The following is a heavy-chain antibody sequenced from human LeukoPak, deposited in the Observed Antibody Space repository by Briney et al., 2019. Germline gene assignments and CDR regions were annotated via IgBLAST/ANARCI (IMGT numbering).Heavy chain of an antibody. CDR1: GGTFSSYA. D-gene: IGHD6-6*01. V-gene: IGHV1-69*13. CDR2: IIPIFGTA. Sequence: SVTVSCKASGGTFSSYAISWVRQAPGQGLEWMGGIIPIFGTANYAQKFQGRVTITADESTSTAYMELSSLRSEDTAVYYCARDSAVAASINWFDPWGQGTLVTVSS. CDR3: ARDSAVAASINWFDP. J-gene: IGHJ5*02.